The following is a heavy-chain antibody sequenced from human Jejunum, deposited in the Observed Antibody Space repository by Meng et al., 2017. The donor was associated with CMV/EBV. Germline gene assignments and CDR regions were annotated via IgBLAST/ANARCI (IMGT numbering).Heavy chain of an antibody. V-gene: IGHV3-9*01. CDR3: AKDMGDYHHAFDS. CDR1: GFRLDDYV. CDR2: IGWNSGDI. D-gene: IGHD1-26*01. J-gene: IGHJ3*02. Sequence: ACGFRLDDYVMHWVRQAPGKGLEWVSSIGWNSGDIGYADSVKGRFTISRDNAKNSLYLQMNSLRAEDTALYYCAKDMGDYHHAFDSWGQGTMVTVSS.